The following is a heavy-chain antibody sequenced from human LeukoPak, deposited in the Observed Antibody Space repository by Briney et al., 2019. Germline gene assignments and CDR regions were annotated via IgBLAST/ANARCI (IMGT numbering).Heavy chain of an antibody. CDR1: GFTFSDHY. CDR3: ARDDGGLGDY. D-gene: IGHD2-15*01. J-gene: IGHJ4*02. V-gene: IGHV3-72*01. CDR2: SKNKANSYIT. Sequence: TGGSLRLSCAAPGFTFSDHYMDWVRQAPGKGLEWVGRSKNKANSYITQYAAFVQGRFTISRDDSKNSLYLQINSLETEDTAVYYCARDDGGLGDYWGQGTLVTVSS.